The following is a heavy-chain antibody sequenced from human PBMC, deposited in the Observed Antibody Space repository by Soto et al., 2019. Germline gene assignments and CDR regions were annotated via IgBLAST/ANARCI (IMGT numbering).Heavy chain of an antibody. Sequence: SETLSLTCSVSNGAMMRSSYYWGWIRQPPGKGLEWIGSVFYNGSSHYNPSLKSRVTISADTSNNQFSLKLSSVIAADTAVYYCAALHWDLRAEWFDPWGQGTLVTVSS. V-gene: IGHV4-39*01. D-gene: IGHD7-27*01. CDR2: VFYNGSS. CDR3: AALHWDLRAEWFDP. CDR1: NGAMMRSSYY. J-gene: IGHJ5*02.